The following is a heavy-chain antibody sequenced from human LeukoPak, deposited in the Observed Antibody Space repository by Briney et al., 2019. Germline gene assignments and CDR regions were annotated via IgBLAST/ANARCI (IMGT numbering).Heavy chain of an antibody. D-gene: IGHD3-3*01. CDR1: GGSISSYY. Sequence: SETLSLTCTVSGGSISSYYWSWIRQPPGKGLEWIGYIYYSGSTNYNPSLKSRVTISVDTSKNQFSLKLSSVTAADTAVYYCARQFGGGDAFDIWGQGTMVTVFS. V-gene: IGHV4-59*08. CDR3: ARQFGGGDAFDI. J-gene: IGHJ3*02. CDR2: IYYSGST.